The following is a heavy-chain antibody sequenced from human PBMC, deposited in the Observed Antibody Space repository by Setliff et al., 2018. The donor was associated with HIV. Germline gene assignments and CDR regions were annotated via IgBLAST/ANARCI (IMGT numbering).Heavy chain of an antibody. CDR3: AKVLPSHTDGAFDV. D-gene: IGHD4-17*01. Sequence: PGGSLRLSCAASGFTFSSYGMHWVRQAPGRGLEWVAFIRYDDTFKHYLDSVNGRFTISRDNSRDTMSLQMNSLRVEDTAVCYCAKVLPSHTDGAFDVWGPGTMVTVSS. V-gene: IGHV3-30*02. CDR2: IRYDDTFK. J-gene: IGHJ3*01. CDR1: GFTFSSYG.